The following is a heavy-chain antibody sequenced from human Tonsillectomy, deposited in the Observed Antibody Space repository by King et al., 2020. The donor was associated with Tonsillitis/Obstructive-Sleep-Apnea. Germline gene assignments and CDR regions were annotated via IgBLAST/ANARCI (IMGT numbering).Heavy chain of an antibody. J-gene: IGHJ6*03. Sequence: VQLQESGPGLVKPSETLSLTCTVSGGSVSSGSYYWSWIRQPPGKGLEWIGYIYYSGGTNYNPSLKSRVTISVDTSKNQFSLKLTSVTAADTAVYYCARVLTNYYYYYMDVWGKGTTVTVSS. CDR3: ARVLTNYYYYYMDV. CDR2: IYYSGGT. V-gene: IGHV4-61*01. CDR1: GGSVSSGSYY.